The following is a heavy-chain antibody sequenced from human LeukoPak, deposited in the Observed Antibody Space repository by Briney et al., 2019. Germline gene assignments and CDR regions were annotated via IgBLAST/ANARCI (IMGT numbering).Heavy chain of an antibody. D-gene: IGHD3-22*01. CDR1: GFTFDDYG. Sequence: GGSLRLSCAASGFTFDDYGMSWVRQAQGKGLEWVSGINWNGGSTGYADSVKGRFTISRDNAKNSLYLQMNSLRAEDTALYYCARDALKYYYDSSGYYFSYWGQGTLVTVSS. V-gene: IGHV3-20*04. CDR2: INWNGGST. CDR3: ARDALKYYYDSSGYYFSY. J-gene: IGHJ4*02.